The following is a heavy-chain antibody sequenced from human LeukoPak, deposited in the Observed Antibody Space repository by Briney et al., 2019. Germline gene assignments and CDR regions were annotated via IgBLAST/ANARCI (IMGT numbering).Heavy chain of an antibody. V-gene: IGHV1-2*02. J-gene: IGHJ4*02. Sequence: ASVKVSSKASVYTFIDYYMHCVRHAPRQGLEWMVWINPNSGATLYAQKFQGRFTMTRDTSISTADMELNSLRSDDTAMYYCSRGSALNRAYSGYDPPFHYWGQGTLDAVSS. CDR2: INPNSGAT. D-gene: IGHD5-12*01. CDR1: VYTFIDYY. CDR3: SRGSALNRAYSGYDPPFHY.